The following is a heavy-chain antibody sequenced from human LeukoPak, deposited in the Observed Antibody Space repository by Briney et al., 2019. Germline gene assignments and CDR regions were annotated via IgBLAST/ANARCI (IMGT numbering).Heavy chain of an antibody. J-gene: IGHJ6*03. Sequence: GPSVKVSCKASGYTFTSYGISWVRQAPGQGLEWMGWISAYIINTNYAQKLQGRVTMTTHTSTSTAYMELRSLRSDDSAVYYCARGGLTMVRGVISPGAYYMDVWGKGTTVTGSS. CDR1: GYTFTSYG. V-gene: IGHV1-18*01. D-gene: IGHD3-10*01. CDR2: ISAYIINT. CDR3: ARGGLTMVRGVISPGAYYMDV.